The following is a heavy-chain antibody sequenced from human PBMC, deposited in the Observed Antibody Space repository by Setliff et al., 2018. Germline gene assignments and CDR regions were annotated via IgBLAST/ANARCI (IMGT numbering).Heavy chain of an antibody. J-gene: IGHJ6*01. Sequence: ASVKVSCKTSGYSFTSYGISWVRQAPGQGLEWMGWISADNGQTRNVQSFQGRVTMTTDTTTSTAYMELRSVRSDDTAVYYCARERAYDGINYYGMDVWGQGTTVTVSS. V-gene: IGHV1-18*01. D-gene: IGHD3-22*01. CDR3: ARERAYDGINYYGMDV. CDR1: GYSFTSYG. CDR2: ISADNGQT.